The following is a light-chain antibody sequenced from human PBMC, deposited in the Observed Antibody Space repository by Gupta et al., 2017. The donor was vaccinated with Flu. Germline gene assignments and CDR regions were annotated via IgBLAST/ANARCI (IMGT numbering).Light chain of an antibody. CDR2: GAS. CDR1: QSVSSSY. V-gene: IGKV3-20*01. J-gene: IGKJ4*01. CDR3: QQYGSSRSLT. Sequence: ESVLTQSPGTLSLSPGERATLSCRASQSVSSSYLAWYQQKPGQAPRLLIYGASSRDTGIPDRLSGSGSGTDFTLTISRREPEDFAVYYCQQYGSSRSLTFGGGTKVEIK.